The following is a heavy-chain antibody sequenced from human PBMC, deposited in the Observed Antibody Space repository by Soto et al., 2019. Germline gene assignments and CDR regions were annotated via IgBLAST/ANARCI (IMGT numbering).Heavy chain of an antibody. CDR3: ASTGYSSGWDWFDP. CDR2: ISSSGSTI. V-gene: IGHV3-48*03. Sequence: EVHLVESGGGLVQPGGSLRLSCAASGFTFSSYEMNWVRQVPGKGLELVSYISSSGSTIHYADSVKGRFTIYRDNAKSSLYLQMNSLRAEDTAVYYCASTGYSSGWDWFDPWGQGTLVTVSS. D-gene: IGHD6-19*01. CDR1: GFTFSSYE. J-gene: IGHJ5*02.